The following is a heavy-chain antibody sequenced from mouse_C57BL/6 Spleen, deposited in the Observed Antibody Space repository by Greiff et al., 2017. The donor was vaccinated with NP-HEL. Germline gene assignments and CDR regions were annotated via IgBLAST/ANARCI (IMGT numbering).Heavy chain of an antibody. CDR2: INPNNGGT. CDR1: GYTFTDYY. J-gene: IGHJ2*01. Sequence: EVQLQQSGPELVKPGASVKISCKASGYTFTDYYMNWVKQSHGKSLEWIGDINPNNGGTSYNQKFKGKATLTVDKSSSTAYMELRSLTSEDSAVYYCAREGTMSVYFDYWGQGTTLTVSS. CDR3: AREGTMSVYFDY. D-gene: IGHD2-4*01. V-gene: IGHV1-26*01.